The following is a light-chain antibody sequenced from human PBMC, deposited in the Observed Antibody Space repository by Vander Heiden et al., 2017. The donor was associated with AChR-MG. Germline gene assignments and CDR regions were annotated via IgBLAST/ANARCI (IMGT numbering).Light chain of an antibody. CDR1: SSNIGAGYD. CDR3: QSYDSSLSWV. CDR2: GNS. Sequence: QSVLTQPPSVSGAPGQRVTISCTGSSSNIGAGYDVHWYQHLPGTAPKLLIYGNSNRPSGVPDRFSGSKSGTSASLAITGLQAEDEADYYCQSYDSSLSWVFGGGTKLTAL. J-gene: IGLJ3*02. V-gene: IGLV1-40*01.